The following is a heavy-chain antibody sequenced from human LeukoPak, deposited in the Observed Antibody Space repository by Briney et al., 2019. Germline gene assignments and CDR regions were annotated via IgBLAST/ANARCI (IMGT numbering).Heavy chain of an antibody. D-gene: IGHD5-18*01. CDR2: ISWNSGSI. Sequence: GGSLRLSCAASGFTFDDYAMHWVRQAPGKGLGWVSGISWNSGSIGYADSVKGRFTISRDNAKNSLYLQMNSLRAEDTALYYCAKVQGYSYGFFDYWGQGTLVTVSS. CDR1: GFTFDDYA. CDR3: AKVQGYSYGFFDY. V-gene: IGHV3-9*01. J-gene: IGHJ4*02.